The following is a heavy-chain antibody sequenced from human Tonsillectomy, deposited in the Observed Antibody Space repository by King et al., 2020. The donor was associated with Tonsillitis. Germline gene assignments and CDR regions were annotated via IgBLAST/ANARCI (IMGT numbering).Heavy chain of an antibody. D-gene: IGHD3-10*01. J-gene: IGHJ6*03. Sequence: VQLVESGGGVVRPGGSLRLSCAASGFTFDDYGMNWVRQAPGKGLEWVSDINWNGGSTGYADSVKGRFTISRDNAKNSLYLQMNSLRAEDTALYYCARAVRFGELSCYYYYMDVWGKGTTVTVSS. V-gene: IGHV3-20*04. CDR1: GFTFDDYG. CDR3: ARAVRFGELSCYYYYMDV. CDR2: INWNGGST.